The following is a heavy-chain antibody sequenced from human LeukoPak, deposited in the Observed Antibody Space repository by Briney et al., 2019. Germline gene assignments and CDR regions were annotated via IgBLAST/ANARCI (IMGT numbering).Heavy chain of an antibody. CDR3: ARAYSPPQWSPFDY. Sequence: PSETLSLTCTVSGGSISSGSYYWGWIRQPPGKGLEWIGSIYYSGSTYYKPSLKSRVTISLDTSKNQFSLKLSSVTAADTAVYCCARAYSPPQWSPFDYWGQGTLVTVSS. J-gene: IGHJ4*02. CDR2: IYYSGST. V-gene: IGHV4-39*07. CDR1: GGSISSGSYY. D-gene: IGHD6-13*01.